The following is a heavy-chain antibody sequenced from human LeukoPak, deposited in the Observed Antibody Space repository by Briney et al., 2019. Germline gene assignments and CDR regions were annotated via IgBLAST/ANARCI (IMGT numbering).Heavy chain of an antibody. V-gene: IGHV3-53*01. J-gene: IGHJ4*02. Sequence: GGSLRLSCVVSGFTVSNNYMSWVRQAPRKGLEWVSLIYSGGSTYYADSVKGRFTISRDNSKNTVYLQMNSPRAEDTAMYYCARRDDHNGRDYWGQGTLVTVSS. CDR2: IYSGGST. CDR3: ARRDDHNGRDY. D-gene: IGHD5-24*01. CDR1: GFTVSNNY.